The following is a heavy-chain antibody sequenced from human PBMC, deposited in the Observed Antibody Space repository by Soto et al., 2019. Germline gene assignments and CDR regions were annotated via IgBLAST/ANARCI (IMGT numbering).Heavy chain of an antibody. V-gene: IGHV3-53*01. J-gene: IGHJ6*02. Sequence: EVQLVESGGGLIQPGGSLRLSCAASGFIVSSNYMTWVRQAPGKGLEWVSVIYSSGNIYYPDSVKGRFTTSKDNSQNTFFLQMNSPRAEDTAQYYCARDSGMIRGNYGMDVWGQGTTVIVSS. CDR1: GFIVSSNY. CDR3: ARDSGMIRGNYGMDV. CDR2: IYSSGNI. D-gene: IGHD3-10*01.